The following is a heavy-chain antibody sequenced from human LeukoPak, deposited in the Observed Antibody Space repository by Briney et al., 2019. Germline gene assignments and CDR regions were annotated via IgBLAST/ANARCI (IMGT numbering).Heavy chain of an antibody. CDR2: IYTSGST. CDR1: GGSISSGSYY. J-gene: IGHJ4*02. CDR3: ARDIAVAGRFDY. Sequence: SQTLSLTCTVSGGSISSGSYYWSWIRQPAGKGLEWIGRIYTSGSTNYNPSLKSRVTISVDTSKNQFSLKLSSVTAADTAVYYCARDIAVAGRFDYWGQGTLVTVSS. D-gene: IGHD6-19*01. V-gene: IGHV4-61*02.